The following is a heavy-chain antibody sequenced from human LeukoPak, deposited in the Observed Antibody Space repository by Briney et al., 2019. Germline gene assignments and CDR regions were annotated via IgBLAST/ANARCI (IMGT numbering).Heavy chain of an antibody. CDR3: ARHTLECSSSSAFDY. V-gene: IGHV4-39*01. CDR1: GGSILSSSYD. J-gene: IGHJ4*02. D-gene: IGHD6-6*01. CDR2: IYYSGST. Sequence: SEALSLNGTVSGGSILSSSYDWGWTRQPPGKGLEWIGSIYYSGSTYYDASLNSRVNISVGTSNNQFSLKLSSVTAADTGVYYCARHTLECSSSSAFDYWGQGTLVTVSS.